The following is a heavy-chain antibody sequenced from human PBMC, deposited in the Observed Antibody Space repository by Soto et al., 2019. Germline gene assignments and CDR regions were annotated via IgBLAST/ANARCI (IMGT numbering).Heavy chain of an antibody. Sequence: QVQLVESGGGVVQPGRSLRLSCAASGFTFSSYGMHWVRQAPGKGLEWVAVIWYDGSNKYYADSVKGRFTISRDNSKNTLYLQMNSLRAEDTAVYYCARPYYYDTRAFDIWGQGTMVTVSS. V-gene: IGHV3-33*01. J-gene: IGHJ3*02. CDR1: GFTFSSYG. CDR3: ARPYYYDTRAFDI. D-gene: IGHD3-22*01. CDR2: IWYDGSNK.